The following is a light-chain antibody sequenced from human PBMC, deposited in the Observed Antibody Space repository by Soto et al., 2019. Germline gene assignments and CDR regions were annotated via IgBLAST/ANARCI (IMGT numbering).Light chain of an antibody. CDR2: GTS. Sequence: QSVLTQPPSVSGGPGQRVTISCTGTFSNIGAGYDVHWYQQLPGTAPKLLIYGTSNRPSGVPDRFSGSKSGTSASLAITGLQAEDEADYYCQSYDSSLSGSVFGGGTKLTVL. V-gene: IGLV1-40*01. CDR1: FSNIGAGYD. CDR3: QSYDSSLSGSV. J-gene: IGLJ3*02.